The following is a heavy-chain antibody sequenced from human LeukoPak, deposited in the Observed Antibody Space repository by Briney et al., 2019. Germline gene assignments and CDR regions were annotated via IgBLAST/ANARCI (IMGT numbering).Heavy chain of an antibody. CDR1: GFTFTTYW. CDR2: INSDGSIT. CDR3: ARGRWLPDLDY. V-gene: IGHV3-74*01. J-gene: IGHJ4*02. Sequence: GGSLRLSCAASGFTFTTYWMHWVRQAPGKGLVWVSHINSDGSITSYADSVKGRFTISRDNAKNTLYLQMNSLRAEDTAVYYCARGRWLPDLDYWGQGTLVTVSS. D-gene: IGHD5-12*01.